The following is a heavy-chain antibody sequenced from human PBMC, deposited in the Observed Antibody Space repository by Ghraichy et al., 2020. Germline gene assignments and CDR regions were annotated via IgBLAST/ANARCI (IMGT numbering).Heavy chain of an antibody. D-gene: IGHD5-18*01. Sequence: GESLNISCAASGFTFSSYSMNWVRQAPGKGLEWVSYISSSSSTIYYADSVKGRFTISRDNAKNSLYLQMNSLRDEDTAVYYCAREGRRVQLWPVGKLDYWGQGTLVTVSS. V-gene: IGHV3-48*02. CDR1: GFTFSSYS. J-gene: IGHJ4*02. CDR2: ISSSSSTI. CDR3: AREGRRVQLWPVGKLDY.